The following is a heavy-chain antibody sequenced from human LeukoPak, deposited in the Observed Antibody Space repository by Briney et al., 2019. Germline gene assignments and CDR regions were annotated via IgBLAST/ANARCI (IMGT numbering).Heavy chain of an antibody. V-gene: IGHV1-3*02. Sequence: ASVKVSCKASGYTFTSYAMHWVRQAPGQRLEWMGWSNAGNGNTKYSQEFQGRVTITRNTSISTAYMELSSLRSEDTAVYYCARSPHYDILTGYYYWFDPWGQGTLVTVSS. CDR3: ARSPHYDILTGYYYWFDP. CDR1: GYTFTSYA. CDR2: SNAGNGNT. D-gene: IGHD3-9*01. J-gene: IGHJ5*02.